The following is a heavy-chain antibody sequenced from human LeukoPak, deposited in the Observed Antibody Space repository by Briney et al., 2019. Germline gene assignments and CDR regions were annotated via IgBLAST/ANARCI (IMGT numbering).Heavy chain of an antibody. CDR2: IYYSGDT. Sequence: TSETLSLTCTVSGGSISSSSYYWGWIRQPPGKGLEWIGSIYYSGDTYFNPSLKSRVTISVDTSKNQFALKLSSVTAADTAFYCCARHSNGYFDYWGQGTLVTVSS. J-gene: IGHJ4*02. D-gene: IGHD3-22*01. V-gene: IGHV4-39*01. CDR3: ARHSNGYFDY. CDR1: GGSISSSSYY.